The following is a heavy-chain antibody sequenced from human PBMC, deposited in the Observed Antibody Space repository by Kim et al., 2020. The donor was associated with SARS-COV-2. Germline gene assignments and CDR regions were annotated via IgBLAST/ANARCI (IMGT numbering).Heavy chain of an antibody. CDR1: GFSFSGYG. Sequence: GGSLRLSCEASGFSFSGYGMHWVRQAPGKGLERVAVISDDGTKKNYPDSVKGRFTVSRDNSKNTLYLQINSLRVEDTAVYYCAKDRSGGSATLDYWGQGTLVTVSS. J-gene: IGHJ4*02. D-gene: IGHD1-26*01. CDR3: AKDRSGGSATLDY. CDR2: ISDDGTKK. V-gene: IGHV3-30*18.